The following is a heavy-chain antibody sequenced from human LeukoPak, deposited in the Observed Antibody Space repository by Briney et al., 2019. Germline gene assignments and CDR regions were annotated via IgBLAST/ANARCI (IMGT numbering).Heavy chain of an antibody. CDR2: IYYSGST. CDR1: GGSFSGYY. V-gene: IGHV4-59*08. J-gene: IGHJ5*02. D-gene: IGHD3-9*01. Sequence: SETLSLTCAVYGGSFSGYYWSWIRQPPGKGLEWIGYIYYSGSTNYNPSLKSRVTISVDTSKNQFSLKLSSVTAADTAVYYCARSLSSLRYFDRNPWFDPWGQGTLVTVSS. CDR3: ARSLSSLRYFDRNPWFDP.